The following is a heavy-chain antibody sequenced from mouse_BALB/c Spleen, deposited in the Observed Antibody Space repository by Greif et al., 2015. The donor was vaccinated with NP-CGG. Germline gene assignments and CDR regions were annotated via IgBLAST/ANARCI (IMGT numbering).Heavy chain of an antibody. J-gene: IGHJ1*01. Sequence: EVKLQESGAELVKPGASVKLSCTASGFNIKDTYMHWVKQRPEQGLEWIGRIDPANGNTKYDPKFQGKATITADTSSNTAYLQLSSLTSEDTAVYYCARWDWYFDVWGAGTTVTV. V-gene: IGHV14-3*02. CDR1: GFNIKDTY. CDR3: ARWDWYFDV. CDR2: IDPANGNT.